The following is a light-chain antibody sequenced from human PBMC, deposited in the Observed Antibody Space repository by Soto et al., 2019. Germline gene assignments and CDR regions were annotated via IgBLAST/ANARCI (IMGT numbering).Light chain of an antibody. Sequence: QSVLTQPPSASGSPGQRVTISCSGSSSNIGSNSVTWYQQLPGTAPKLLIYNYDRRPSGVPDRFSGSKSGTSASRAISGLQSEDEADYYCAAWDDSLHVVFGGGTKLTVL. V-gene: IGLV1-44*01. CDR2: NYD. J-gene: IGLJ2*01. CDR3: AAWDDSLHVV. CDR1: SSNIGSNS.